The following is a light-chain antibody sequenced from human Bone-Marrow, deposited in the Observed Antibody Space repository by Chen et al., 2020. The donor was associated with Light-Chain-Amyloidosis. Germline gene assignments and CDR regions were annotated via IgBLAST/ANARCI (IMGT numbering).Light chain of an antibody. CDR3: QSADSSGTYEVI. CDR2: RDT. V-gene: IGLV3-25*03. Sequence: ELTQPPSVSFSPGHPARTPRSGDDLPTKYAYWYQQKPGQAPVLVIHRDTERPSGISERFSGSSSGTTATLTISGVQAEDEADYHCQSADSSGTYEVIFGGGTKLTVL. J-gene: IGLJ2*01. CDR1: DLPTKY.